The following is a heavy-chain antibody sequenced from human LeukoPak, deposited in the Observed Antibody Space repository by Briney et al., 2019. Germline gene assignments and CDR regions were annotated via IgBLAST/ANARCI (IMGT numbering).Heavy chain of an antibody. CDR1: GGSISSSSYY. Sequence: SETLSLTCTVSGGSISSSSYYWGWLRQPPGKGLEWIGSIYYSGSTYYNPSLKSRVTISVDTSKNQFSLKLSSVTAADTAVYYCARHGYSSSSEYFDYWGRGTLVTVSS. CDR3: ARHGYSSSSEYFDY. D-gene: IGHD6-6*01. V-gene: IGHV4-39*01. CDR2: IYYSGST. J-gene: IGHJ4*02.